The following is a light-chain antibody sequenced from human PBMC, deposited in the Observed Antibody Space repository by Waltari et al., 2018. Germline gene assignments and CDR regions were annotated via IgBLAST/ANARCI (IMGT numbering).Light chain of an antibody. Sequence: EIVLTQSPGTLSLSPGERATLACRASQSVTRYLAWYQQKPGLAPRLLIYDTSNRATGIPARFICSGSWTDFSLTITSLESEDFAVYYCQQRADWPLTFGGGTKVEIK. J-gene: IGKJ4*01. CDR1: QSVTRY. CDR2: DTS. V-gene: IGKV3-11*01. CDR3: QQRADWPLT.